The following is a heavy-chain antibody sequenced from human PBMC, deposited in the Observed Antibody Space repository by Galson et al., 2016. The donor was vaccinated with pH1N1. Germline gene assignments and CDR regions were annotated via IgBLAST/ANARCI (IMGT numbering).Heavy chain of an antibody. CDR2: IYSSGST. Sequence: SETLSLTCTVSGDSISSNDYYWTWIRQPPGKGLEWIGTIYSSGSTYDNPSLKSRVTISVDTSKNQFSLKLSSVTAADTAVYYCAREDCSSGPCPLDSWGQGTLVIVSS. V-gene: IGHV4-39*07. D-gene: IGHD2-15*01. J-gene: IGHJ4*02. CDR3: AREDCSSGPCPLDS. CDR1: GDSISSNDYY.